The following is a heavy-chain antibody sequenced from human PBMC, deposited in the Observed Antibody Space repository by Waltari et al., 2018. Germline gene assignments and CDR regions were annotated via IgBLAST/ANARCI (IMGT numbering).Heavy chain of an antibody. CDR2: IYYSGST. D-gene: IGHD3-10*01. CDR1: GGSLSSYY. V-gene: IGHV4-59*01. J-gene: IGHJ4*02. Sequence: QVQLQESGPGLVKPSETLSLTCTVSGGSLSSYYWCWIRQPPGKGLEWIGYIYYSGSTNYNPSLKSRVTISVDTSKNQFSLKLSSVTAADTAVYYCARGSLLWFGELSHSFDYWGQGTLVTVSS. CDR3: ARGSLLWFGELSHSFDY.